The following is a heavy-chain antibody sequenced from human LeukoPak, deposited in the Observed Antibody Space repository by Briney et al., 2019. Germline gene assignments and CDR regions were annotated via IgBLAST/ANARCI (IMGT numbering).Heavy chain of an antibody. Sequence: GGSLRLSCASSGFSFECHTMHWVRHVSGKGLEWVSLISWDGGRTVYADFVEGRFAISRDNSKNSLYLQMNSLTTEDTAFYYCAKETQFYYDTGASYYFDHWGQGALVTVSS. D-gene: IGHD3-22*01. J-gene: IGHJ4*02. CDR1: GFSFECHT. CDR2: ISWDGGRT. CDR3: AKETQFYYDTGASYYFDH. V-gene: IGHV3-43*01.